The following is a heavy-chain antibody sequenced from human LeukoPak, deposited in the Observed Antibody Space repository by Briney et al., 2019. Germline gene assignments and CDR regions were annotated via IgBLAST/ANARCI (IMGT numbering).Heavy chain of an antibody. D-gene: IGHD2-8*01. CDR3: ARGDVAAGVYDKDYYYMDV. CDR1: GGSISSGSYY. CDR2: IYYSGTT. J-gene: IGHJ6*03. V-gene: IGHV4-39*07. Sequence: SETLSLTCTVSGGSISSGSYYWGWIRQPPGKGLEWIGTIYYSGTTYYNPSLKSRVTISVDTSKNQFSLKLSSVTAADTAVYYCARGDVAAGVYDKDYYYMDVWGKGTTVTISS.